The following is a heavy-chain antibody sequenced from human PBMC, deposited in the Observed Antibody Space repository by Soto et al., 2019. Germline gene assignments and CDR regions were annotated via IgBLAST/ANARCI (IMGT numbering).Heavy chain of an antibody. CDR2: ISAYNGNK. V-gene: IGHV1-18*04. CDR1: GYTFTSYG. D-gene: IGHD3-3*01. Sequence: QVQLVQSGAEVKKPGASVKVSCKASGYTFTSYGITWVRQAPGQGLEWMGWISAYNGNKNYAQKLQGRATMTTDRSTSTAYMELRSLSSDDTAVYYCAREYDFWGGWSLAFDIWGQGRMVTVSS. J-gene: IGHJ3*02. CDR3: AREYDFWGGWSLAFDI.